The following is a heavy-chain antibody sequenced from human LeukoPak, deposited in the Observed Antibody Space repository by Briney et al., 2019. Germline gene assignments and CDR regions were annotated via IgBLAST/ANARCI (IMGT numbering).Heavy chain of an antibody. J-gene: IGHJ4*02. CDR1: GGSINSYY. D-gene: IGHD5-12*01. V-gene: IGHV4-59*08. CDR3: ARVGANMIRPLLDY. Sequence: SETLSLTCTVSGGSINSYYWSWIRQPPGKGLEWIGYVYYSGSTNYNPSLKSRVTMSVDTSKNQFSLKLSSVTAADTAVYYCARVGANMIRPLLDYWGQGTLVTVSS. CDR2: VYYSGST.